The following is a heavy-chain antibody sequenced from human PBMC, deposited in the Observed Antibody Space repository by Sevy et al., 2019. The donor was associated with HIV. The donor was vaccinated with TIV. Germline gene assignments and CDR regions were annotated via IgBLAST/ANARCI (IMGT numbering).Heavy chain of an antibody. CDR3: ARGVGATTRGGWRNVNWFDP. D-gene: IGHD1-26*01. CDR1: GYTFTSYA. J-gene: IGHJ5*02. CDR2: INAGNGNT. Sequence: ASVKVSCKASGYTFTSYAMHWVRQTPGQRLEWMGWINAGNGNTKYSQKFQGRVTITRDTSASTAYMELSSLRSEDTAVYYCARGVGATTRGGWRNVNWFDPWGQGTLVTVSS. V-gene: IGHV1-3*01.